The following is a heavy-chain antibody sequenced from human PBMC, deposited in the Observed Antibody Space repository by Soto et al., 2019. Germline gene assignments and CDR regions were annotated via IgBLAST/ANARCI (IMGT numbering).Heavy chain of an antibody. CDR1: GYTFTSYD. J-gene: IGHJ6*02. Sequence: VASVKVSCKASGYTFTSYDINWVRQATGQGLEWMGWMNPNSGNTGYAQKFQGRVTMTRNTSISTAYMELSSLRSEDTAVYYCARVVTIFWDDYYYGMDVWGQGTTVTVSS. CDR3: ARVVTIFWDDYYYGMDV. D-gene: IGHD3-9*01. V-gene: IGHV1-8*01. CDR2: MNPNSGNT.